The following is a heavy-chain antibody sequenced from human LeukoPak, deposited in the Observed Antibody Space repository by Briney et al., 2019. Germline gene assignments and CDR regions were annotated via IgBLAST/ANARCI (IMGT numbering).Heavy chain of an antibody. CDR1: GFTFSSYA. J-gene: IGHJ4*02. V-gene: IGHV3-23*01. Sequence: PGGSLRLSCAASGFTFSSYAMSWVRQAPGKGLEWVSAISGSGGSTYYADSVKGRFTISRDNSKNTLYLQMNSLRAEDTAVYYCAKDSSRTVVVPAASNDWGQGTLVTVSS. CDR3: AKDSSRTVVVPAASND. D-gene: IGHD2-2*01. CDR2: ISGSGGST.